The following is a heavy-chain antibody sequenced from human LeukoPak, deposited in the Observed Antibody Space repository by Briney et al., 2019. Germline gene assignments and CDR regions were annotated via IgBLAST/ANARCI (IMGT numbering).Heavy chain of an antibody. CDR3: ARGGGSIRHSYYYYVDV. V-gene: IGHV3-20*04. Sequence: GGSLRLSCAASGFSFNDYGMSWVRQAPGQGPEWVSGTTWNGGSTDYAASVRGRFTISRDNAKNSLYLRMNSLRDEDTALYYCARGGGSIRHSYYYYVDVWGKGTSVIVSS. D-gene: IGHD2-15*01. J-gene: IGHJ6*03. CDR1: GFSFNDYG. CDR2: TTWNGGST.